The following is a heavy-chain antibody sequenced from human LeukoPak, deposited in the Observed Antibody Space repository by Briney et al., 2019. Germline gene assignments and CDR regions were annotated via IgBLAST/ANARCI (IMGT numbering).Heavy chain of an antibody. CDR1: GYTFTSYY. J-gene: IGHJ6*04. Sequence: ASVKVSCKASGYTFTSYYVHWVRQAPGQGLEWMGVINPRGGGADYAQKFQGRVTLTRDKSTSTVDMELSSLRSEDTAVYYCARDLEPLTILGVVPGHTKAMDVWGKGTTVTVSS. CDR3: ARDLEPLTILGVVPGHTKAMDV. D-gene: IGHD3-3*01. V-gene: IGHV1-46*01. CDR2: INPRGGGA.